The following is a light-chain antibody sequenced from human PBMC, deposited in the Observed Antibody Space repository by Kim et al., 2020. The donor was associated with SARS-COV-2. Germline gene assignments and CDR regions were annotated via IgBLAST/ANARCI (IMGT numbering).Light chain of an antibody. Sequence: VAPGQTARSTCSGDVMGRQYAWWFQQKPGQAPVLVIYKTTKRPSGIPERFSGSSSGAKVALTISGAQVGDEGDYYCYSYSAAGEPLLGGGTQLTVL. CDR2: KTT. V-gene: IGLV3-27*01. J-gene: IGLJ2*01. CDR3: YSYSAAGEPL. CDR1: VMGRQY.